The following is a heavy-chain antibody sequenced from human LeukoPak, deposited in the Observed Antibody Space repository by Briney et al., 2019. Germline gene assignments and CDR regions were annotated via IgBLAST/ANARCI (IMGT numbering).Heavy chain of an antibody. V-gene: IGHV3-21*01. J-gene: IGHJ3*02. CDR1: GFTFSSYS. D-gene: IGHD3-10*01. Sequence: GGSLRLSCAASGFTFSSYSMNWVRQAPGKGLEWVSSISSSSSYIYYADSVKGRFTISRDNAKNSLYLQMNSLRAEDTAVYYCARHRRVRPSMVRGRAVGAFDIWGQGTMVTVSS. CDR3: ARHRRVRPSMVRGRAVGAFDI. CDR2: ISSSSSYI.